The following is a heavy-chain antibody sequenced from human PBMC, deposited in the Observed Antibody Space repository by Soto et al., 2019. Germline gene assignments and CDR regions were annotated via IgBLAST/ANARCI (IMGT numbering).Heavy chain of an antibody. D-gene: IGHD1-1*01. CDR1: GYRFASYW. V-gene: IGHV5-51*01. CDR2: IYPGDSDT. Sequence: PGESLKISCKGSGYRFASYWIAWVRQMPGKGLEWMGIIYPGDSDTKYSPSFQGQVTISVDKSISAAYLQWSSLKASDSAMYYCATTGTTGYFFDCWGQGTLVTAPQ. J-gene: IGHJ4*02. CDR3: ATTGTTGYFFDC.